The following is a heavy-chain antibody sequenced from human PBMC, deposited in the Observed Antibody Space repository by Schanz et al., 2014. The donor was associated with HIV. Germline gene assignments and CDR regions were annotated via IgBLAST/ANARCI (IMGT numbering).Heavy chain of an antibody. D-gene: IGHD1-1*01. J-gene: IGHJ4*02. CDR2: ISGSDGTI. CDR1: GFTFSDFY. V-gene: IGHV3-11*01. Sequence: QVQLVESGGGVVQPGRSLRLSCAASGFTFSDFYMSWIRQAPGKGLESVSYISGSDGTIYYADSVKGRFTISRDNAKNSLYLQMSSLRAEDTAVYYCARVATSGFFDDYWGQGTLVTVSS. CDR3: ARVATSGFFDDY.